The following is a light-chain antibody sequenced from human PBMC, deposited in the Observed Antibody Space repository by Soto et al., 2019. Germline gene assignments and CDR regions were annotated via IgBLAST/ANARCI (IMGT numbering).Light chain of an antibody. J-gene: IGKJ1*01. V-gene: IGKV3-11*01. CDR2: EAS. CDR3: QQRSNWPPTWT. Sequence: EIVLTQSLATLSLSPGERATLFCRASQSIGGFLAWYQQRPGQAPRLLIYEASNRPTGIPARFSGSGSGTDFTLTISSLEPEDFAVYYCQQRSNWPPTWTFGQGTKVDIK. CDR1: QSIGGF.